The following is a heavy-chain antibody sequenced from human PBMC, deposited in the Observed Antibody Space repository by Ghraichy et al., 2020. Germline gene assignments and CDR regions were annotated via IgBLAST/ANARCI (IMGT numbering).Heavy chain of an antibody. V-gene: IGHV3-23*01. Sequence: GGSLRLSCAASGFTFSSYAMSWVRQAPGKGLEWVSAISGSGGSTYYADSVKGRFTISRDNSKNTLYLQMNSLRAEDTAVYYCAKDPGRYFDWPIGADWYFDLWGRGTLVTVSS. CDR2: ISGSGGST. D-gene: IGHD3-9*01. CDR1: GFTFSSYA. J-gene: IGHJ2*01. CDR3: AKDPGRYFDWPIGADWYFDL.